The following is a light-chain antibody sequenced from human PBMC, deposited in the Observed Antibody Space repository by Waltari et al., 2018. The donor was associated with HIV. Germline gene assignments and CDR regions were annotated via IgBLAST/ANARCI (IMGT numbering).Light chain of an antibody. J-gene: IGKJ2*01. CDR3: QRCYAYPYT. CDR2: TAS. CDR1: HNSKIC. Sequence: DIEMTQSTSTLSASVGDRVEITSRASHNSKICLSWHQQKPGNPPIVLIFTASKFGIAVPSSFSGSGIGTAFTLTIRGLQPDDLSSYYCQRCYAYPYTFGHGTNLDIK. V-gene: IGKV1-5*03.